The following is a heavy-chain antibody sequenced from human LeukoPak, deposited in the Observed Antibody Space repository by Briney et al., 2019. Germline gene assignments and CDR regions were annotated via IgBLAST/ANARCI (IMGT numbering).Heavy chain of an antibody. CDR3: ARGLLNYDILTGYFDY. Sequence: SETLSLTCTVSGGSISSGDYYWSWIRQPPGKGLEWIGYIYYSGSTYYNPSLKSRVTISVDTSKNQFSLKLSSVTAADTAVYYCARGLLNYDILTGYFDYWGQGTLVTVSS. CDR2: IYYSGST. V-gene: IGHV4-30-4*08. D-gene: IGHD3-9*01. CDR1: GGSISSGDYY. J-gene: IGHJ4*02.